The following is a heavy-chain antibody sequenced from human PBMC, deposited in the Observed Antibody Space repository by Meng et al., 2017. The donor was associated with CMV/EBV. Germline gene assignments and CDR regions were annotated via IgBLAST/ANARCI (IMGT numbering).Heavy chain of an antibody. J-gene: IGHJ5*02. CDR3: ARRYGSTNWFDP. V-gene: IGHV4-39*07. CDR2: IYYSGST. CDR1: VGSISSRRYS. Sequence: GSVGSISSRRYSWGWIRQPPGTGLEWIGSIYYSGSTYYTPSLKSRVTISVDTSKNQFSLKLSSVTAADTAVYYCARRYGSTNWFDPWGQGTLVTVSS. D-gene: IGHD4-17*01.